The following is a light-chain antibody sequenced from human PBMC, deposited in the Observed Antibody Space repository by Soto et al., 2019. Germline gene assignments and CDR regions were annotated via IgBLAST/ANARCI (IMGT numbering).Light chain of an antibody. Sequence: DIQMTQSPSTLSASVGDRVTITCRASQSISNWLAWYQQKPGNAPKLLISDASNLVSGVPSRFSGSGSGTEFTLTISSLQPDDFATYYCQQYNTYSPWTFDQGTKV. V-gene: IGKV1-5*01. CDR1: QSISNW. J-gene: IGKJ1*01. CDR2: DAS. CDR3: QQYNTYSPWT.